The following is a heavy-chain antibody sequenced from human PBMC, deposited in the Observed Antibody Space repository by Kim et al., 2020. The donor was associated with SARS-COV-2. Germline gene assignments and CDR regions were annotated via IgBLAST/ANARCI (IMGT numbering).Heavy chain of an antibody. D-gene: IGHD5-12*01. Sequence: AQKRQGRDTMTTDTSTSTAYMELRSLRSDDTAVYYCARDVDIVATTYFDYWGQGTLVTVSS. CDR3: ARDVDIVATTYFDY. V-gene: IGHV1-18*01. J-gene: IGHJ4*02.